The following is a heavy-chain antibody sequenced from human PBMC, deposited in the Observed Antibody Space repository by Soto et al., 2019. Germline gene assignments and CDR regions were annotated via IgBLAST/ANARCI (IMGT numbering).Heavy chain of an antibody. V-gene: IGHV1-3*01. CDR3: ARVGPGKAYTSSCFDY. D-gene: IGHD6-6*01. J-gene: IGHJ4*02. Sequence: QVQLVQSGAEVKKPGASVTVSCKASGYTFSSYAIHWVRQAPGQRLEWMGWINADNGNRQYSQNFQGRVTITRDTSASTAYMHLSSLTSEDTAVYYCARVGPGKAYTSSCFDYWGQGTLVTVSS. CDR2: INADNGNR. CDR1: GYTFSSYA.